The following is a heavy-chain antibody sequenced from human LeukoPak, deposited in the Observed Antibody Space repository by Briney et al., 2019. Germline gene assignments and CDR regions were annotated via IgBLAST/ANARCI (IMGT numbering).Heavy chain of an antibody. V-gene: IGHV1-2*02. Sequence: ASVKVSCKASGYTFTGYYMHWVRQAPGQGLEWMGWIDPNSGDTNYAQKFQGRVTMTRDTSIRTAHMELSSLRSDETAVYYCARPQGSGWTNYYGMDVWGQGTTVTVSS. CDR1: GYTFTGYY. CDR3: ARPQGSGWTNYYGMDV. CDR2: IDPNSGDT. J-gene: IGHJ6*02. D-gene: IGHD6-19*01.